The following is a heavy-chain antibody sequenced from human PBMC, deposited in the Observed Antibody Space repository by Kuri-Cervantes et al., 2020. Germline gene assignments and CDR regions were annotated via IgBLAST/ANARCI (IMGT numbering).Heavy chain of an antibody. CDR3: ASANWGLYY. CDR1: GFTFSNYA. D-gene: IGHD3-16*01. J-gene: IGHJ4*02. CDR2: ISDKT. Sequence: GESLKISCAASGFTFSNYAMNWVRQAPGKGLEWVSTISDKTYFAESVKGRFTISRDNSRNTLYLQMNSLRAEDTAVYYCASANWGLYYWGQGTLVTVSS. V-gene: IGHV3-23*01.